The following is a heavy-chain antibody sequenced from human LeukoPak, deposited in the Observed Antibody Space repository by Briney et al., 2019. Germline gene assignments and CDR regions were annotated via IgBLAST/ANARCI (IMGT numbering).Heavy chain of an antibody. V-gene: IGHV4-59*12. CDR2: IFYSGST. CDR1: GGSISSYY. CDR3: ARVLVWFGSYGMDV. Sequence: SETLSLTCTVSGGSISSYYWSWIRQPPGKGLEWIGYIFYSGSTNYNPSLKSRVTISVDTSKNQFSLKLSSVTAADTAVYYCARVLVWFGSYGMDVWGQGTTVTVSS. D-gene: IGHD3-10*01. J-gene: IGHJ6*02.